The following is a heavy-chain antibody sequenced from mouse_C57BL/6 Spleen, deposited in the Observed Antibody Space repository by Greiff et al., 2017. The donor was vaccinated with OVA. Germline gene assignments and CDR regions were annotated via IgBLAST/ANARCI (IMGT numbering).Heavy chain of an antibody. CDR3: ARGLEGYYAMDY. Sequence: VQLQQSGPELVKPGASVKISCKASGYTFTDYYMNWVKQSHGKSLEWIGDINPNNGGTSYNQKFKGKATLTVEKSSSTAYMELRSLTSEDSAVYYCARGLEGYYAMDYWGQGTSVTVSS. CDR1: GYTFTDYY. CDR2: INPNNGGT. J-gene: IGHJ4*01. V-gene: IGHV1-26*01. D-gene: IGHD2-2*01.